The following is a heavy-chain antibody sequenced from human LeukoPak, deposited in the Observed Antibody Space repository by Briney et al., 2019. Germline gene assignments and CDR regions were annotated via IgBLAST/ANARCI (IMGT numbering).Heavy chain of an antibody. V-gene: IGHV3-48*01. D-gene: IGHD6-13*01. CDR2: ISSSSSTI. Sequence: PGGSLRLSCAASGFTFSSYSMNWVRQAPGKGLEWVSYISSSSSTIYYADSVKGRFTISRDNAKNSLYLQMNSLRAEDTAVYYCAKDHDVAAAGYYFDYWGQGTLVTVSS. J-gene: IGHJ4*02. CDR3: AKDHDVAAAGYYFDY. CDR1: GFTFSSYS.